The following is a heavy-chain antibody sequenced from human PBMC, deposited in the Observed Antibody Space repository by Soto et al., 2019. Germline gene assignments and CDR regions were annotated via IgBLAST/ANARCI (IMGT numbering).Heavy chain of an antibody. CDR3: ASHSGYCSGGSCLIDE. D-gene: IGHD2-15*01. Sequence: ASVKVSCKASGYTFTSYYMHWVRQAPGQGLEWMGIINPSGGSTSYAQKFQGRVTMTRDTSTSTVYMELSSLRSEDTAVYYCASHSGYCSGGSCLIDEWGQGTMGTGSS. V-gene: IGHV1-46*03. J-gene: IGHJ4*02. CDR1: GYTFTSYY. CDR2: INPSGGST.